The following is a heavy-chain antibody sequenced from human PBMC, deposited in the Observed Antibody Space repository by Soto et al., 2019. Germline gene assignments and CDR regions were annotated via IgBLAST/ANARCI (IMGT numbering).Heavy chain of an antibody. Sequence: PGGSLRLSCAASGFTFSSYAMSWVRQAPGKGLEWVSAISGSGGSTYYADSVKGRFTISRDNSKNTLYLQMNSLRAEDTAVYYCAKAQDIVVVPAAAHYYYYGMDVWGQGTTVTVSS. CDR1: GFTFSSYA. V-gene: IGHV3-23*01. J-gene: IGHJ6*02. CDR3: AKAQDIVVVPAAAHYYYYGMDV. D-gene: IGHD2-2*01. CDR2: ISGSGGST.